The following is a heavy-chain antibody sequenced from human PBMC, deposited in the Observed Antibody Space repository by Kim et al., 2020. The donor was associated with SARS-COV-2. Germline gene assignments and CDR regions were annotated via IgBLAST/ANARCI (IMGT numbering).Heavy chain of an antibody. CDR1: GFTFSSYA. CDR3: AKDLYCSSTSCSSPFDY. CDR2: IGGSGGST. Sequence: GGSLRLSCAASGFTFSSYAMSWVRQAPGKGLEWVSAIGGSGGSTYYADSVKGRFTISRDNSKNTLYLQMNSLRAEDTAVYYCAKDLYCSSTSCSSPFDYWGQGTLVTVSS. D-gene: IGHD2-2*01. V-gene: IGHV3-23*01. J-gene: IGHJ4*02.